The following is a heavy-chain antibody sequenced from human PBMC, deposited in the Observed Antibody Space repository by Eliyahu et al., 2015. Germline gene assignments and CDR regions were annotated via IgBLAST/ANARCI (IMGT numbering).Heavy chain of an antibody. D-gene: IGHD2-8*01. J-gene: IGHJ1*01. CDR1: GFTFGNFY. V-gene: IGHV3-11*01. CDR2: SDHDGDTK. Sequence: QERLVESGGDLVQPGGALRLSCAGSGFTFGNFYISWIRQAPGKGLEWIAYSDHDGDTKHYSDSVAGRFFISRDNTKNVSFLQMNNLRVDDTAVYYCAKEVKMALWGQGTRVTVSS. CDR3: AKEVKMAL.